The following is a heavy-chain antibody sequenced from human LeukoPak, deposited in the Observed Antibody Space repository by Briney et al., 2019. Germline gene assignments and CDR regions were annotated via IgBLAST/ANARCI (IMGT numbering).Heavy chain of an antibody. D-gene: IGHD3-22*01. CDR3: ARAPDYDSSGYWFDY. V-gene: IGHV4-59*01. Sequence: PSETLSLTCTVSGGSISSYYWSWIRQPPGKGLEWIGYIYYSGSTNYNPSLKSRVTISVDTSKNQFSLKLSSVTAADTAVYYCARAPDYDSSGYWFDYWGQGTLVTVSS. J-gene: IGHJ4*02. CDR2: IYYSGST. CDR1: GGSISSYY.